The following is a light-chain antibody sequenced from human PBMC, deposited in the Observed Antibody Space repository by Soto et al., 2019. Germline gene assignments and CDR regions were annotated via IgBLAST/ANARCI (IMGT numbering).Light chain of an antibody. CDR3: LQANSFPYT. CDR1: QVIAGW. CDR2: VAS. V-gene: IGKV1-12*02. J-gene: IGKJ2*01. Sequence: DIQMTQSPSSVSASVGETVTITCRASQVIAGWLAWYQQKPGKAPKLLISVASSLQSGVPSRFSGSGSGADFTLTISSLQPEDFATYFCLQANSFPYTFGQGTKLEIK.